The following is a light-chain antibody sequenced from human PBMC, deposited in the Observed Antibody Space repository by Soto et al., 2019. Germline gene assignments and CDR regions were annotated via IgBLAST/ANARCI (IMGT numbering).Light chain of an antibody. CDR1: QSIGRY. J-gene: IGKJ4*01. CDR3: HQRANWLT. CDR2: DAS. Sequence: EIVLTQSPATLSLSPGERVTLSCRASQSIGRYLAWYQHKPGQAPRLLIYDASNRATGIPARFSGSGSGTDFTLTISSLEPEDFADYYCHQRANWLTFGGGTKVEIK. V-gene: IGKV3-11*01.